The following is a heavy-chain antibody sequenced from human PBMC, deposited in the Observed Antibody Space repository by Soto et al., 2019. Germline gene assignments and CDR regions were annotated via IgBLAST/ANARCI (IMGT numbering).Heavy chain of an antibody. CDR1: GYTFTSYG. V-gene: IGHV1-18*01. J-gene: IGHJ6*02. CDR3: EKGKDNYFYYGMDV. Sequence: GASVKVSCKASGYTFTSYGISWVRQAPGQGLEWMGWIIAYNGNTNYAQKLQGRVTMSADKSTNTAYMELRSLSYEDTAMYYCEKGKDNYFYYGMDVWGQGTTVTVSS. CDR2: IIAYNGNT.